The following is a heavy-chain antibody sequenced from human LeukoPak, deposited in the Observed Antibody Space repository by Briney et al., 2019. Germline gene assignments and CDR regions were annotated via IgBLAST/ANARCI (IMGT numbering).Heavy chain of an antibody. CDR3: AKAEVGATTYYFDY. CDR1: GFTFSSYA. D-gene: IGHD1-26*01. V-gene: IGHV3-23*01. CDR2: ISGSGGST. J-gene: IGHJ4*02. Sequence: GGSLRLSCAASGFTFSSYAMSWVRQAPGKGLEWVSAISGSGGSTYYPDSVKGRFTISRDNSKNTLYLQMNSLRAEDTAVYYCAKAEVGATTYYFDYWGQGTLVTVSS.